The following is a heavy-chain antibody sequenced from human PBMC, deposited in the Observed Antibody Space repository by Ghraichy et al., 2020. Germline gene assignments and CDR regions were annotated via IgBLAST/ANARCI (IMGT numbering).Heavy chain of an antibody. D-gene: IGHD3-22*01. CDR3: ARYLYGYYSHRYYFDY. V-gene: IGHV4-34*01. CDR2: INHSGST. Sequence: SETLSLTCAVYGGSFSGYYWSWIRQPPGKGLEWIGEINHSGSTNYNPSLKSRVTISVDTSKNQFSLKLSSVTAADTAVYYCARYLYGYYSHRYYFDYWGQGTLVTVSS. CDR1: GGSFSGYY. J-gene: IGHJ4*02.